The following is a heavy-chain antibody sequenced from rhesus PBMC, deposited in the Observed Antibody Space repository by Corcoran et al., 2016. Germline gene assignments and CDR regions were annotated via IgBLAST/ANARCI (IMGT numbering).Heavy chain of an antibody. CDR2: ITYSGST. Sequence: QVQLQESGPGLVKPSETLSLTCAVSGYSIRGYYWSWLRQAPGKGLEWIGYITYSGSTSYNPSLKSRVTISRDTSKNQFSRKLSSVTAADTAVYYGARVGGSYLYYFDYWGQGVLVTVSS. J-gene: IGHJ4*01. D-gene: IGHD1-44*02. V-gene: IGHV4-122*02. CDR3: ARVGGSYLYYFDY. CDR1: GYSIRGYY.